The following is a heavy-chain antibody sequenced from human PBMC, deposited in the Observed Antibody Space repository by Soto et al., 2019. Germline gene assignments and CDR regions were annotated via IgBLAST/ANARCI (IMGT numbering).Heavy chain of an antibody. J-gene: IGHJ4*02. CDR2: INDSGGDT. V-gene: IGHV3-23*01. CDR3: GPSILGAVITGFTLHY. D-gene: IGHD3-3*01. CDR1: GFTFSNYA. Sequence: GSLRLSCAASGFTFSNYAMSWVRQAPGKGLEWVSGINDSGGDTHYADSVKGRFTISRDNSKNTLYLQMNSLRVEDTAVYYCGPSILGAVITGFTLHYWGQGTLVTVSS.